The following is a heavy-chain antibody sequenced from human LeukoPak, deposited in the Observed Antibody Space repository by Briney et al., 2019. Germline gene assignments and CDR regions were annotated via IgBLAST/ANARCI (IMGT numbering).Heavy chain of an antibody. Sequence: SETLSLTCTVSGGSISSYYWSWIRQPPGKGLEWIGYIYYIGSTNYNPSLKRRVTMSVDTSKNQFSLKLSSVTAADTAVYYCARDRNYGDTFHIWGQGTMVTVSS. CDR3: ARDRNYGDTFHI. V-gene: IGHV4-59*12. D-gene: IGHD1-7*01. CDR1: GGSISSYY. CDR2: IYYIGST. J-gene: IGHJ3*02.